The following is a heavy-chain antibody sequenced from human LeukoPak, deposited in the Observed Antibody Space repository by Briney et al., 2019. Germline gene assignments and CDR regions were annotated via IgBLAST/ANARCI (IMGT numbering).Heavy chain of an antibody. CDR1: GFTFSTYW. V-gene: IGHV3-7*01. J-gene: IGHJ4*02. CDR3: ARRSVAGSLDY. CDR2: TKEDGGEK. Sequence: PGRSLRLSCAASGFTFSTYWMSWVRQAPGKGLEWVANTKEDGGEKYYADSVKGRFTIPRDNAEHSLYLQMNSLRAEDTAVYYCARRSVAGSLDYWGQGTLVTVSS. D-gene: IGHD6-19*01.